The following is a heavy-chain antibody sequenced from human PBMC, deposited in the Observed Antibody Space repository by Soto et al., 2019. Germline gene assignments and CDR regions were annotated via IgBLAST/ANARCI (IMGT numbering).Heavy chain of an antibody. CDR1: GYIFTSYA. CDR2: INAGKGNT. CDR3: ARSEVIPEGCDY. Sequence: GASVKVSCKASGYIFTSYALHWVRQAPGQRLEWMGWINAGKGNTKYSQKFQDRVTITRDTSASVAYMELSSLASEDTAVYYCARSEVIPEGCDYWGQGPLVTVSP. J-gene: IGHJ4*02. V-gene: IGHV1-3*01. D-gene: IGHD3-16*02.